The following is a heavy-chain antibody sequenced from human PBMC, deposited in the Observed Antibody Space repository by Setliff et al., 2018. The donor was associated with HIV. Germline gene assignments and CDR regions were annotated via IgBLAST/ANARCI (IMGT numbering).Heavy chain of an antibody. V-gene: IGHV1-58*02. Sequence: SVKVSCKASGFTFTNSAMQWVRQARGQRLEWIGWIVVGSGNTNYAQKFQERVTITRDMSTSRAYMELSGLRTEDTAVYYCAADPQTGTTSYDAFDIWGQGTVVTVSS. CDR1: GFTFTNSA. CDR2: IVVGSGNT. D-gene: IGHD1-7*01. CDR3: AADPQTGTTSYDAFDI. J-gene: IGHJ3*02.